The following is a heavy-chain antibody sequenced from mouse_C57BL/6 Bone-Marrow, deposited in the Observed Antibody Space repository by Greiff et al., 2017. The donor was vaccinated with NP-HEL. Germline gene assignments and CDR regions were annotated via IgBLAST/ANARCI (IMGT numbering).Heavy chain of an antibody. CDR1: GYTFTSYT. CDR2: INPSSGYT. J-gene: IGHJ3*01. Sequence: QVQLQQSGAELARPGASVKMSCKASGYTFTSYTMHWVKQRPGQGLEWIGYINPSSGYTKYNQKFKDKATLTADKSSSTAYMQLSSLTSEDSAVYYCAPYGNYPWFAYWGQGTLVTVSA. V-gene: IGHV1-4*01. D-gene: IGHD2-1*01. CDR3: APYGNYPWFAY.